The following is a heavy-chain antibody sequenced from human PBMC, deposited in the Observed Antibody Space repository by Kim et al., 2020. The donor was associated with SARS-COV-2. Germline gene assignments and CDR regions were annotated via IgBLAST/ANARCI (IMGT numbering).Heavy chain of an antibody. J-gene: IGHJ6*02. CDR3: ARQMVTGTGASSYGVDV. CDR2: IKEDESEK. Sequence: GWSLRLSCAASGFTFGTYWMSWVRQAPGKGLEWVANIKEDESEKYYVDSVKGRFTISRDNAKNSLYLQMNTLTAEDTGVYYCARQMVTGTGASSYGVDVWGQGTTVTVSS. D-gene: IGHD2-21*02. V-gene: IGHV3-7*03. CDR1: GFTFGTYW.